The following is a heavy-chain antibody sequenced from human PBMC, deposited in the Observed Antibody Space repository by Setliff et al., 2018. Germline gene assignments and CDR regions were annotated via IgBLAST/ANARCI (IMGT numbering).Heavy chain of an antibody. J-gene: IGHJ5*02. CDR1: DDSISSRHYY. CDR2: IYTSWST. CDR3: ARDPVKQLVNWFDP. Sequence: SETLSLTCTVSDDSISSRHYYWSWIRQPAGKGLEWLGQIYTSWSTYYNPSLKRRATISLDTSKNQFSLKLNSVTAADTAVYYCARDPVKQLVNWFDPWGQGTLVTVSS. V-gene: IGHV4-61*09. D-gene: IGHD3-10*01.